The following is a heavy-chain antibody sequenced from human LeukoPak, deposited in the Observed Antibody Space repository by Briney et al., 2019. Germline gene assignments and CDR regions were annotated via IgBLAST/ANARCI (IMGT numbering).Heavy chain of an antibody. J-gene: IGHJ5*02. V-gene: IGHV1-46*01. CDR2: INPSGGSR. D-gene: IGHD2-2*01. Sequence: ASVKVSCKASGYTFTSYYMHWVRLAPGQGLEWMGTINPSGGSRSYAQKFQGRVTMTRDTSTSTVYMELSSLRSEDTAVYFCARDACSSTICQAGGNWFDPWGQGTLVIVS. CDR1: GYTFTSYY. CDR3: ARDACSSTICQAGGNWFDP.